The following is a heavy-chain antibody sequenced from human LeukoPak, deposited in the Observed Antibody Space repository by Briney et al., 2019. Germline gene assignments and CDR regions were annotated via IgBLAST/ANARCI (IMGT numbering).Heavy chain of an antibody. D-gene: IGHD6-13*01. CDR2: MNPNSGNT. J-gene: IGHJ5*02. CDR3: ARDSSRGYSSSWGGFDP. CDR1: GYTFTSYD. V-gene: IGHV1-8*03. Sequence: GASVKFSCKASGYTFTSYDINWVRQATGQGLEWMGWMNPNSGNTGYAQKFQGRVTITRNTSISTAYMELSSLRSEDTAVYYCARDSSRGYSSSWGGFDPWGQGTLVTVSS.